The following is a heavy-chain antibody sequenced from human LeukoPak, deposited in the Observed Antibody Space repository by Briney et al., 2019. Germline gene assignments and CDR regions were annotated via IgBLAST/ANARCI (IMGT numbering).Heavy chain of an antibody. CDR3: AKGLCGCTSTSCYILDY. CDR1: GFTFSRYA. Sequence: PGGSLRLSCAASGFTFSRYAMSWVRQAPGKGLEWVSAISGSGGSTYYADSVKGRFTISRDNSKNTLYLLMNGLRAEDTAVYYCAKGLCGCTSTSCYILDYWGQGTLVTVSS. CDR2: ISGSGGST. J-gene: IGHJ4*02. V-gene: IGHV3-23*01. D-gene: IGHD2-2*02.